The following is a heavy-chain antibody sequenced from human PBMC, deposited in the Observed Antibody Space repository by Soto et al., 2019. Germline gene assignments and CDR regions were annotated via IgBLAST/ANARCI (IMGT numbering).Heavy chain of an antibody. D-gene: IGHD6-13*01. CDR3: ATGYSSSWLTFDY. J-gene: IGHJ4*02. V-gene: IGHV1-2*04. CDR1: GYTFTGYY. Sequence: GASVKVSCKSSGYTFTGYYMYWARQSPGQGLEWMGWINPNSGGTNYAQKFQGWVTMTRDTSISTAYMELSRLRSDDTAVYYCATGYSSSWLTFDYWGQGTLVTVSS. CDR2: INPNSGGT.